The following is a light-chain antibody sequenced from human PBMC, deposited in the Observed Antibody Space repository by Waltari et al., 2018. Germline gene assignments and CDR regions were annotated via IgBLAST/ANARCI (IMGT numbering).Light chain of an antibody. CDR1: QNIPRW. CDR3: QHYDVFSAT. J-gene: IGKJ1*01. V-gene: IGKV1-5*03. CDR2: KTS. Sequence: DIQMTQSPSTLSASVGDRVTITCRASQNIPRWLAWYQQKPGKAPKLLIYKTSILESGVPSMFSGGGSGTEFTLTISSLQPDDFATYYCQHYDVFSATFGPGTKVEIK.